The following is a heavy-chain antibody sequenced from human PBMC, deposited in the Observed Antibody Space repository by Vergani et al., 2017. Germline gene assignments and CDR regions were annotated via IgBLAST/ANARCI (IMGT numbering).Heavy chain of an antibody. J-gene: IGHJ5*02. D-gene: IGHD3-3*01. Sequence: QVQLQESGPGLVNPSETLSLTCTVSGGSISSYYWRWIRQPAGKGLEWIGRIYTSGSTNYNPSLKSRVTMSVATSKNQFSLKLSSVTAADTAVYYCARLTGYDFWSGYYGNGWFDPWGQGNLVTVSS. V-gene: IGHV4-4*07. CDR3: ARLTGYDFWSGYYGNGWFDP. CDR2: IYTSGST. CDR1: GGSISSYY.